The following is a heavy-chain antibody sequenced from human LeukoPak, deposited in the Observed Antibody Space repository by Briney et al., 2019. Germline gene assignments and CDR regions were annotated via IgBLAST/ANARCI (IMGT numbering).Heavy chain of an antibody. V-gene: IGHV1-18*01. J-gene: IGHJ4*02. CDR1: GYTFTSYG. CDR3: ARKGSGDYWSYFDY. CDR2: ISAYNGNT. D-gene: IGHD4-17*01. Sequence: ASVKVSCKASGYTFTSYGISWVRQAPGQGLEWMGWISAYNGNTNYAQKLQGSVTMTTDTSTSTAYMELRSLRSDDTAVYYCARKGSGDYWSYFDYWGQGTLVTVSS.